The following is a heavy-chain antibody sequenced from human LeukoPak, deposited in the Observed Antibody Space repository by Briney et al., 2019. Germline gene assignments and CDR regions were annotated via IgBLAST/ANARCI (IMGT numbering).Heavy chain of an antibody. D-gene: IGHD4-17*01. CDR3: ARDPSYYGDYSGY. J-gene: IGHJ4*02. V-gene: IGHV1-69*13. CDR1: AYIFTNFA. CDR2: IIPIFGTA. Sequence: SVKVSCRTSAYIFTNFAISWVRQAPGQGLEWMGGIIPIFGTANYAQKFQGRVTITADESTSTAYMELSSLRSEDTAVYYCARDPSYYGDYSGYWGQGTLVTVSS.